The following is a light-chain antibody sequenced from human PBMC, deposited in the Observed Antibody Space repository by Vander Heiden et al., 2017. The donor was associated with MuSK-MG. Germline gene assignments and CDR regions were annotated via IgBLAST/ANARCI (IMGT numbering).Light chain of an antibody. CDR2: DDS. Sequence: SALTQPRSVSGPPGQPVTISCTGTSRDVGGCNYVAWYQQHPGKAPKLVVYDDSKRPSGVPDRFSGSKSGNTASLTISRVQAEDEADYYCCSYEGSSAFVVFGGGTKLTVL. CDR1: SRDVGGCNY. V-gene: IGLV2-11*01. J-gene: IGLJ2*01. CDR3: CSYEGSSAFVV.